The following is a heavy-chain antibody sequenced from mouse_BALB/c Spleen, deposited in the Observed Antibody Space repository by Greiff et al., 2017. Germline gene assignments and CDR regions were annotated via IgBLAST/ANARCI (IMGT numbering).Heavy chain of an antibody. Sequence: EVQLVESGGGLVQPGGSLKLSCAASGFTFSSYGMSWVRQTPDKRLELVATINSNGGSTYYPDSVKGRFTISRDNAKNTLYLQMSSLKSEDTAMYYCARVRGWYFDVWGAGTTVTVSS. D-gene: IGHD2-14*01. CDR3: ARVRGWYFDV. J-gene: IGHJ1*01. CDR1: GFTFSSYG. CDR2: INSNGGST. V-gene: IGHV5-6-3*01.